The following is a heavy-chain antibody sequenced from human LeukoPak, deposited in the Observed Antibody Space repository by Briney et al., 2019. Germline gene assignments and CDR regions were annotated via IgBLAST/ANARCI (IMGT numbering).Heavy chain of an antibody. Sequence: GGSLRLSCAASGFTVSSNYMSWVRQAPGKGLEWGSVIYSGGRTYYADSVKGRFTISRDNSKNTLYLQMNSLRAEDTAVYYCARTYYYDISGYYFFEYWGQGTLVTVSS. CDR2: IYSGGRT. CDR1: GFTVSSNY. CDR3: ARTYYYDISGYYFFEY. V-gene: IGHV3-53*01. J-gene: IGHJ4*02. D-gene: IGHD3-22*01.